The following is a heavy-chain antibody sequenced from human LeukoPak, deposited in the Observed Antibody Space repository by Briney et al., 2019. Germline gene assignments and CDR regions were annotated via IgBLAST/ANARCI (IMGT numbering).Heavy chain of an antibody. CDR2: IYYSETT. CDR1: DGSISSYY. CDR3: ARRLPMIVVVIKSNWFDP. D-gene: IGHD3-22*01. V-gene: IGHV4-59*12. Sequence: SETLSLTCTVSDGSISSYYWSWIRQPPGKGLEWIGYIYYSETTNYSASLKSRVTIAVDTSKNQSSLKLSSLTAADTAVYYCARRLPMIVVVIKSNWFDPWGQGTLVTVSS. J-gene: IGHJ5*02.